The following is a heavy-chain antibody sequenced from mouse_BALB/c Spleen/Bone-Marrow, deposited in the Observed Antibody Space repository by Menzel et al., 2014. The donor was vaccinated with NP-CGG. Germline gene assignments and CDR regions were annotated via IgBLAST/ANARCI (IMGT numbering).Heavy chain of an antibody. CDR3: ARGGNYFYY. Sequence: EVQQVESGAELVKPGASVKLSCTASGFNIKDTYMHWAKQRPEQGLEWIGRIDPANGNTKYDPKFQGKATITADTSSNTAYLQLSSLTSEDTAVYYCARGGNYFYYWGQGTTLTVSS. J-gene: IGHJ2*01. CDR2: IDPANGNT. V-gene: IGHV14-3*02. CDR1: GFNIKDTY.